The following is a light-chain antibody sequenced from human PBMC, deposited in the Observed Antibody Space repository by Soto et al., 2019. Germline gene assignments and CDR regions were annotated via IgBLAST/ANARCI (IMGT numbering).Light chain of an antibody. J-gene: IGLJ2*01. Sequence: QSALTQPASVSGSPGQSITISCTGTSSDVGGYNYVSWYQQHPGKAPKLMIYDVTNRPSAVSNRFSGSKSGNTASLTSSGLQAEDVGDYYCSSYTSSSTYVVFGGGTKLTVL. V-gene: IGLV2-14*03. CDR1: SSDVGGYNY. CDR2: DVT. CDR3: SSYTSSSTYVV.